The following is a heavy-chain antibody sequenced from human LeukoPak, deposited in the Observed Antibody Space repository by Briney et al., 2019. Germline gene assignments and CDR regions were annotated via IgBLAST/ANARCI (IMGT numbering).Heavy chain of an antibody. V-gene: IGHV3-48*02. Sequence: GGSLRLSCAASGFTFSSYAMYWVRQAPGKGLEWVSYISSSSSTIYYADSVKGRFTISRDNAKNSLYLQMNSLRDEDTAVYYCARDRAATGDYYFDYWGQGTLVTVSS. D-gene: IGHD7-27*01. J-gene: IGHJ4*02. CDR3: ARDRAATGDYYFDY. CDR1: GFTFSSYA. CDR2: ISSSSSTI.